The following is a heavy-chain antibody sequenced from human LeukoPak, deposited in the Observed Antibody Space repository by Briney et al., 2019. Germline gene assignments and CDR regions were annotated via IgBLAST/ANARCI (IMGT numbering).Heavy chain of an antibody. Sequence: PGGSLRLSCAASGFTFSDAWMSWVRQAPGKGLEWVGRIKSKTAGGTTDYAAPVKGRFTISRDDSQNTLYLQMNSLQTEDTAVSYCTTDASPYCSNGKCYSGGNFDYWGQGTLVTVSS. D-gene: IGHD2-8*01. CDR3: TTDASPYCSNGKCYSGGNFDY. CDR2: IKSKTAGGTT. J-gene: IGHJ4*02. CDR1: GFTFSDAW. V-gene: IGHV3-15*01.